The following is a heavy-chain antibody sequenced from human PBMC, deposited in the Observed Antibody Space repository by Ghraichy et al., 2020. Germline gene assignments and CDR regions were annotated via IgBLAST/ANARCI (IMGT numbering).Heavy chain of an antibody. V-gene: IGHV4-34*01. CDR1: GGSFSGYY. J-gene: IGHJ6*02. CDR3: ARVSSGTMVRGVIITPYYYYGMDV. CDR2: INHSGST. D-gene: IGHD3-10*01. Sequence: SETLSLTCAVYGGSFSGYYWSWIRQPPGKGLEWIGEINHSGSTNYNPSLKSRVTISVDTSKNQFSLKLSSVTAADTAVYYCARVSSGTMVRGVIITPYYYYGMDVWGQGTTVTVSS.